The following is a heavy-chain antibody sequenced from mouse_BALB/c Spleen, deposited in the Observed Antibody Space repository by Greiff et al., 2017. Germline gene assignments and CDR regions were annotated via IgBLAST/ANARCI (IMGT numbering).Heavy chain of an antibody. CDR2: IYPGDGDT. V-gene: IGHV1-87*01. J-gene: IGHJ2*01. CDR1: GYTFTSYW. D-gene: IGHD1-1*01. Sequence: QVQLQQSGAELARPGASVKLSCKASGYTFTSYWMQWVKQRPGQGLEWIGAIYPGDGDTRYTQKFKGKATLTADKSSSTAYMQLSSLASEDSAVYYCARSRYYGSSYLLYWGQGTTLTVSS. CDR3: ARSRYYGSSYLLY.